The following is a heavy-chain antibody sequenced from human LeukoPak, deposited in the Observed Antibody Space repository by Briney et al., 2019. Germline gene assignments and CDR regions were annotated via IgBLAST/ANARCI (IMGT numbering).Heavy chain of an antibody. J-gene: IGHJ4*02. D-gene: IGHD3-9*01. CDR2: IYSGGST. V-gene: IGHV3-66*01. Sequence: GGSLRLSCAASGFTVSSNYMSWVRQASGKGLEWVSVIYSGGSTYYADSVKGRFTISRDNSKNTLYLQMNSLRAEDTAVYYCARADILTGYDYWGQGTLVTVSS. CDR3: ARADILTGYDY. CDR1: GFTVSSNY.